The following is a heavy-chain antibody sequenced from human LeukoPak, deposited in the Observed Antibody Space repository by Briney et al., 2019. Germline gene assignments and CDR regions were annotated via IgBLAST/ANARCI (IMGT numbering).Heavy chain of an antibody. CDR1: GYSISSGYY. Sequence: PSETLSLTCTVSGYSISSGYYWGWTRPPPGKGLEWIGSMFYRKNSYYNPSLRSRATISLDTSKNQFSLKLSSVTAADTAVYYCAREGGSASSEVYWGQGILVSVSS. CDR2: MFYRKNS. J-gene: IGHJ4*02. D-gene: IGHD1-26*01. CDR3: AREGGSASSEVY. V-gene: IGHV4-38-2*02.